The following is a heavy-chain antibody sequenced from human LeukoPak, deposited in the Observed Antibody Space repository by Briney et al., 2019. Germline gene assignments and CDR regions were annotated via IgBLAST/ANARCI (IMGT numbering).Heavy chain of an antibody. CDR1: GYSFTSSG. V-gene: IGHV1-18*01. J-gene: IGHJ4*02. Sequence: ASLKVSCKASGYSFTSSGISWGRQAPGQGLEWMGWISAYNGNTNYAQKFQGGVTMATDTSTSTAYMELRSLTSDDTAVYYCARGRAGEDYWGQGTLVTVSS. CDR2: ISAYNGNT. CDR3: ARGRAGEDY. D-gene: IGHD3-16*01.